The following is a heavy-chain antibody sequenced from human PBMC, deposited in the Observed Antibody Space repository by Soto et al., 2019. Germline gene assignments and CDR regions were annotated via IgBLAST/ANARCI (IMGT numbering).Heavy chain of an antibody. CDR2: ISGSGGST. CDR1: GFTFSSYA. CDR3: GKGRWWGGSYYFAFDI. V-gene: IGHV3-23*01. J-gene: IGHJ3*02. Sequence: GGSLRLSCAASGFTFSSYAMSWVRQAPGKGLEWVSAISGSGGSTYYADSVKGRFTISRDNSKNTLYLQMNSLRAEDTAACYCGKGRWWGGSYYFAFDIWGQGTMVPVPS. D-gene: IGHD1-26*01.